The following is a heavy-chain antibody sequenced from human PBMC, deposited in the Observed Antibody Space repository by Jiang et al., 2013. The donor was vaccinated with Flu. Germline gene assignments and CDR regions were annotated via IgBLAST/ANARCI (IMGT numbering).Heavy chain of an antibody. Sequence: SGSGLVKPSETLSLICTVSGGSISSGSYYWGWIRQPPGKGLEWIGSIYYSGNTYYSPSLKSRVTISVDTSKNQFSLKLSSVTAADTALYYCARSGGKERAEDYFDLWGRGTLVTVSS. J-gene: IGHJ2*01. CDR3: ARSGGKERAEDYFDL. V-gene: IGHV4-39*01. CDR2: IYYSGNT. CDR1: GGSISSGSYY. D-gene: IGHD4-23*01.